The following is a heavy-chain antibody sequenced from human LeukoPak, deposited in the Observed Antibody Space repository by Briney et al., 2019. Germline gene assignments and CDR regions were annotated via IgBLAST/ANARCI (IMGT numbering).Heavy chain of an antibody. Sequence: GGSLRLSCAASGFTFSSYAMTWVRQAPGKGLEWVSTISNSGDSTSHADSVKGRFTISRDNSKNTLYLQMNSVRAEDTAVYYCARFYNYGRRWGQGTLVTVSS. V-gene: IGHV3-23*01. CDR3: ARFYNYGRR. CDR1: GFTFSSYA. J-gene: IGHJ4*02. D-gene: IGHD4-17*01. CDR2: ISNSGDST.